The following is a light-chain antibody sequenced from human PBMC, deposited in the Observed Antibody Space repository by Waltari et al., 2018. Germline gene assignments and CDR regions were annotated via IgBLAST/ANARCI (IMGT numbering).Light chain of an antibody. V-gene: IGLV1-47*01. J-gene: IGLJ1*01. CDR2: RNK. CDR3: ASWDESHYV. Sequence: QSVLTQPPSASETPGQRVTIPCSGSHSHLGSNYLYWYQQRPGSAPKLLIYRNKLRPSGVPDRFSASKYGTLASLVISGLRSEDEGVYYCASWDESHYVFGGGTTVTVL. CDR1: HSHLGSNY.